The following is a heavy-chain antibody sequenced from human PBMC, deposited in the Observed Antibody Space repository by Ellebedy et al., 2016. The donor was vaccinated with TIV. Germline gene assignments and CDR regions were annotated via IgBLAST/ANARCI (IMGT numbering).Heavy chain of an antibody. V-gene: IGHV4-59*01. CDR1: GGSISSYY. CDR3: ARDRGYCSSTSCYYGMDV. CDR2: IYYSGST. J-gene: IGHJ6*02. Sequence: MPSETLSLTCTVSGGSISSYYWSWIRQPPGKGLEWIGYIYYSGSTNYNPSLKSRVTISVDTSKNQFSLKLSSVTAADTAVYYCARDRGYCSSTSCYYGMDVWGQGTTVTVSS. D-gene: IGHD2-2*01.